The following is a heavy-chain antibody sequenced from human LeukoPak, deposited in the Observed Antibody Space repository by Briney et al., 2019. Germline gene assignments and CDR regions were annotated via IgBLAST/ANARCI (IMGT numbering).Heavy chain of an antibody. D-gene: IGHD1-1*01. V-gene: IGHV1-69*01. J-gene: IGHJ4*02. Sequence: SVKVSCKASGGTFSSYAISWVRQAPGQGLEWVGGIIPIFGTANYAQKFQGRATITADESTSTAYMELSSLRSEDTAVYYCARDALPTTGTTGPIWWGQGTLVTVSS. CDR1: GGTFSSYA. CDR3: ARDALPTTGTTGPIW. CDR2: IIPIFGTA.